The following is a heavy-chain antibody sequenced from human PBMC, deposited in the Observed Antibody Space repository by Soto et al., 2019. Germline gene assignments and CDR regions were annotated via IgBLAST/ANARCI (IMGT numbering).Heavy chain of an antibody. Sequence: EVQLVETGGGLVLPGGSLRLSCVVSGFTLSNNRMTWVRQAPGQGLEWVSDLYFYGSANYADSVRGRFTIFKDDSKNTLYLHMTNLRADDTALYYCARVGTSESFFDYWGQGTLVTVSP. D-gene: IGHD7-27*01. CDR1: GFTLSNNR. CDR2: LYFYGSA. J-gene: IGHJ4*02. V-gene: IGHV3-53*02. CDR3: ARVGTSESFFDY.